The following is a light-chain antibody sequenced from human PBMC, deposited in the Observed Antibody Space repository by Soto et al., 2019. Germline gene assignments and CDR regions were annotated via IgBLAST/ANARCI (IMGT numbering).Light chain of an antibody. CDR2: KAS. CDR3: QQYNSFPT. J-gene: IGKJ1*01. Sequence: DIQMTQSPSTLSAAVEDRVTITCRASQSMSSWLAWYQQKPGKAPKLLIYKASSLESGVPSRFSGSGSGTEFTLTISSLQPDDFATYYCQQYNSFPTFGQGTKVEIK. V-gene: IGKV1-5*03. CDR1: QSMSSW.